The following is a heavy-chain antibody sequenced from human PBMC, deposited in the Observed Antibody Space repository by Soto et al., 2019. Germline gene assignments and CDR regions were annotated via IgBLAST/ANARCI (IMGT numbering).Heavy chain of an antibody. CDR2: ISYDGSNK. J-gene: IGHJ4*02. CDR3: AKGVLGYCSGGSCLPAY. Sequence: QVQLVESGGGVVQTGRSLRLSCAASGFTFSSYGMHWVRQAPGKGLEWVAVISYDGSNKYYADSVKGRFTISRDNSKNTLYLQMNSLRAEDTAVYYCAKGVLGYCSGGSCLPAYWGQGTPVTVSS. D-gene: IGHD2-15*01. V-gene: IGHV3-30*18. CDR1: GFTFSSYG.